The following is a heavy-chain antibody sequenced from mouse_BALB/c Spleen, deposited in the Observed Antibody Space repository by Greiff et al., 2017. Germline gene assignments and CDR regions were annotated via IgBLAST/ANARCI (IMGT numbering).Heavy chain of an antibody. Sequence: EVKVVESGGGLVQPGGSRKLSCAASGFTFSSFGMHWVRQAPEKGLEWVAYISSGSSTIYYADTVKGRFTISRDNPKNTLFLQMTSLRSEDTAMYYCARNVYDGYAMDYWGQGTAVTVSS. CDR3: ARNVYDGYAMDY. CDR1: GFTFSSFG. D-gene: IGHD2-2*01. CDR2: ISSGSSTI. J-gene: IGHJ4*01. V-gene: IGHV5-17*02.